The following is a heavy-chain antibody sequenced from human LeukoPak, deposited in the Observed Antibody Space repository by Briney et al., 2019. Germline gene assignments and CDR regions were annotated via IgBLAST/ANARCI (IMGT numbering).Heavy chain of an antibody. D-gene: IGHD3-22*01. Sequence: ASVKVSCRVSGYTLTELSMHWVRQAPGKGLEWMGGFDPEDGETIYAQKFQGRVAMTEDTSTDTAYMELSSLRSEDTAVYYCATHSYYYDSSGYYAFFDYWGQGTLVTVSS. J-gene: IGHJ4*02. CDR1: GYTLTELS. V-gene: IGHV1-24*01. CDR3: ATHSYYYDSSGYYAFFDY. CDR2: FDPEDGET.